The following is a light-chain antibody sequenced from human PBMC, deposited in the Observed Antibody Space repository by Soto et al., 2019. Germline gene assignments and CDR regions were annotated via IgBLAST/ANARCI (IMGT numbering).Light chain of an antibody. CDR2: EGS. V-gene: IGLV2-23*01. CDR1: SSDVGSYNL. J-gene: IGLJ3*02. CDR3: CSYTGSSTS. Sequence: QSALTQPASVSGSPGQSITMSCAGASSDVGSYNLVSWYQQYPGKAPKLIIYEGSKRPSGVSNRFSGSGSGNTASLTISGLQAEDAADYYCCSYTGSSTSFGGGTQLTVL.